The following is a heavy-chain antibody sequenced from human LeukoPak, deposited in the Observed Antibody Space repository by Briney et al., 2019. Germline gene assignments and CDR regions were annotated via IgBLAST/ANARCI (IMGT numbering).Heavy chain of an antibody. J-gene: IGHJ4*02. CDR1: GFTFSSYA. CDR3: AKKVGASYYFDY. V-gene: IGHV3-23*01. CDR2: IRGSGGST. D-gene: IGHD1-26*01. Sequence: GGSLRLSCAASGFTFSSYAMSWVRQTPGKGLEWVSAIRGSGGSTYYADSVKGRFTISRDNSKNTLYLQMNSLRAEDTAVYYCAKKVGASYYFDYWDQGTLVTVSS.